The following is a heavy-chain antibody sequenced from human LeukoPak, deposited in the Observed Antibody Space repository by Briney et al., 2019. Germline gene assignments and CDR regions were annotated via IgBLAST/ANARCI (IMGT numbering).Heavy chain of an antibody. V-gene: IGHV5-51*01. J-gene: IGHJ6*02. CDR1: GYNFATYW. D-gene: IGHD3-3*01. Sequence: GESLKISCEASGYNFATYWIAWVRQMPGKGLEWMGIINPGDSDIRYSPSFQGQVTFSADKSIGTAYLQWSGLRASDTAMYYCARSLTVFGVVTEYGMDVWGQGTTVTVSS. CDR2: INPGDSDI. CDR3: ARSLTVFGVVTEYGMDV.